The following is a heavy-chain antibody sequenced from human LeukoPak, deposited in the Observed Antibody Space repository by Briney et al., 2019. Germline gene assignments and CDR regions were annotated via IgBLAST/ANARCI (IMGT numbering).Heavy chain of an antibody. CDR1: GFTFDDYA. Sequence: GRSLRLSCAASGFTFDDYAMHWVRQAPGKGLEWVSGISWNSGSIGYADSVKGRFTISRDNAKNSLYLQMNSLRAEDMALYYCAKDMSGNTYYGSGSFDYWGQGTPVTVSS. D-gene: IGHD3-10*01. V-gene: IGHV3-9*03. CDR2: ISWNSGSI. CDR3: AKDMSGNTYYGSGSFDY. J-gene: IGHJ4*02.